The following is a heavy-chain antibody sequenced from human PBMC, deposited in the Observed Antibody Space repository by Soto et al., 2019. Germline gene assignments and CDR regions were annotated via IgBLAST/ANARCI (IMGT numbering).Heavy chain of an antibody. Sequence: QITLKESGPMLVKPTQTLTLTCTFSGFSLSSSGVSVGWIRQPPGKALEWLAHIYWDDDKRYSPSMKNRLLITKDPSEIQVILTMTDMDPVDTASFCWTPARRYSAFEFWGQGTVVAVYS. CDR2: IYWDDDK. D-gene: IGHD2-15*01. CDR3: TPARRYSAFEF. V-gene: IGHV2-5*02. J-gene: IGHJ3*01. CDR1: GFSLSSSGVS.